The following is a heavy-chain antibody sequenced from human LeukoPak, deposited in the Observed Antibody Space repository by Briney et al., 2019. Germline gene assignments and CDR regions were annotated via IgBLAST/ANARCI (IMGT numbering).Heavy chain of an antibody. CDR3: ARDTVAVAGTFDY. D-gene: IGHD6-19*01. J-gene: IGHJ4*02. CDR2: IIPIFGAT. Sequence: SVKVSCKASGGTFSSYAINWVRQAPGQGLEWMGGIIPIFGATTYAQRFQDSVTIIADESTSTAYMELSSLRSEDTAMYYCARDTVAVAGTFDYWGQGTLVTVSS. CDR1: GGTFSSYA. V-gene: IGHV1-69*01.